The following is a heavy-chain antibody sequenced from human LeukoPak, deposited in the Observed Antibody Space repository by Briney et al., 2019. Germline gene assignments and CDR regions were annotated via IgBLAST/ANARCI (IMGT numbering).Heavy chain of an antibody. CDR3: AREGRYCSGGSCSSCAFDI. CDR2: IYHSGST. D-gene: IGHD2-15*01. V-gene: IGHV4-30-2*01. J-gene: IGHJ3*02. CDR1: GGSISSGGYS. Sequence: SETLSLTCAVSGGSISSGGYSWSRIRQPPGKGLEWIGYIYHSGSTYYNPSLKSRVTISVDRSKNQFSLKLSSVTAADTAVYYCAREGRYCSGGSCSSCAFDIWGQGTMVTVSS.